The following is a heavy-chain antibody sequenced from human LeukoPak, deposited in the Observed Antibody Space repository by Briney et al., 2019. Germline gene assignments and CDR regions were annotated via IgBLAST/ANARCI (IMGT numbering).Heavy chain of an antibody. CDR3: ARDAGGYYPDY. V-gene: IGHV3-11*06. Sequence: NPGGSLRLSCAASGFTFSDYYMSCIRQAPGKGLEWVSYITSSSYTNYADSVKGRFTISRDNAKNSLYLQMNSLRPEDTAVYYCARDAGGYYPDYWGQGTLVTVSS. CDR2: ITSSSYT. J-gene: IGHJ4*02. D-gene: IGHD3-22*01. CDR1: GFTFSDYY.